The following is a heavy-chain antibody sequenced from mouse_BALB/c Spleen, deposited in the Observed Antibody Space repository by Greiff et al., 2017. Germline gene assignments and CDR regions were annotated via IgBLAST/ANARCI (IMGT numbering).Heavy chain of an antibody. D-gene: IGHD1-1*01. Sequence: EVKLVESGGGLVQPGGSLKLSCAASGFDFSRYWMSWVRQAPGKGLEWIGEINPDSSTINYTPSLKDKFIISRDNAKNTLYLQMSKVRSEDTALYYCARRLSTHFDYWGQGTTLTVSS. CDR1: GFDFSRYW. J-gene: IGHJ2*01. CDR3: ARRLSTHFDY. CDR2: INPDSSTI. V-gene: IGHV4-1*02.